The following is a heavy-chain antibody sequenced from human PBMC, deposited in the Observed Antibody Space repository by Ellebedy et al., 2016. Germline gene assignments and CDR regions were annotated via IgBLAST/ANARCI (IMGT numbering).Heavy chain of an antibody. V-gene: IGHV4-59*01. D-gene: IGHD2-8*01. CDR2: IYNGGST. Sequence: SETLSLTCTVSGGSISSYYWSWIRQPPGKGLGWIGYIYNGGSTNYNPSLRSRVTISVDTSKNQFSLKLSSVTASDTAVYYCARSAVLMAYARPPFYYGMDVWGQGTTVTVSS. CDR1: GGSISSYY. J-gene: IGHJ6*02. CDR3: ARSAVLMAYARPPFYYGMDV.